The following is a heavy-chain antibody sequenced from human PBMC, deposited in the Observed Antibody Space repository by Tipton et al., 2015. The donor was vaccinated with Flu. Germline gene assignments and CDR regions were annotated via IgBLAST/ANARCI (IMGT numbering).Heavy chain of an antibody. D-gene: IGHD6-13*01. V-gene: IGHV3-74*01. CDR3: ARDLGIAAHDWYFDL. J-gene: IGHJ2*01. CDR2: IKTDGSGV. CDR1: RFTFSTYW. Sequence: SLRLSCVASRFTFSTYWMHWVRQAPGKGLVWVSRIKTDGSGVSYADSVKGRFTISRDNAKNTLYLQMNSRRADDTAVYYCARDLGIAAHDWYFDLWGRGTMVTVSS.